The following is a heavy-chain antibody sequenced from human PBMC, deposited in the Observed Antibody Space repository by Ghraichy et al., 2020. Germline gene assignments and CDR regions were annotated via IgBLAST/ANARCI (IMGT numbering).Heavy chain of an antibody. CDR3: ARDAPLRGEAFDI. J-gene: IGHJ3*02. Sequence: SVKVSCKASGGTFSSFGFSWVRQAPGQGLEWMGGIVPIFGTANYAQKFQGRVTITADESTSTAYMELSSLRSEDTAVYYCARDAPLRGEAFDIWGQGTMVTVSS. CDR2: IVPIFGTA. V-gene: IGHV1-69*13. D-gene: IGHD3-16*01. CDR1: GGTFSSFG.